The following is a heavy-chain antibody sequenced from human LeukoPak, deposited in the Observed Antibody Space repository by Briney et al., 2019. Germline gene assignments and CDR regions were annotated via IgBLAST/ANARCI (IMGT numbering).Heavy chain of an antibody. V-gene: IGHV3-20*04. D-gene: IGHD6-6*01. CDR1: GFTFDDYG. J-gene: IGHJ4*02. CDR2: INWKGGST. CDR3: AREFEYSTSGAGY. Sequence: GGSLRLSCAASGFTFDDYGMSWVRQAPGKGLEWVSGINWKGGSTGYADSVEGRFTISRDNAKSSLYLQMNSLTAEDTAVYYCAREFEYSTSGAGYWGQGALVTVSS.